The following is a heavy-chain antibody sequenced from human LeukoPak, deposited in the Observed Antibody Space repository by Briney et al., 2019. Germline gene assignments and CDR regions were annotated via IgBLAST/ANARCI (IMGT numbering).Heavy chain of an antibody. CDR1: GFTFSSYA. D-gene: IGHD3-3*01. J-gene: IGHJ4*02. V-gene: IGHV3-23*01. CDR3: AKELTYYDFWSGYSEPYYYFDY. CDR2: TSGSGGST. Sequence: PGGSLRLSCAASGFTFSSYAMSWVRQAPGKGLEWVSATSGSGGSTYYADSVKGRFTISRDNSKNTLYLQMNSLRAEDTAVYYCAKELTYYDFWSGYSEPYYYFDYWGQGTLVTVSS.